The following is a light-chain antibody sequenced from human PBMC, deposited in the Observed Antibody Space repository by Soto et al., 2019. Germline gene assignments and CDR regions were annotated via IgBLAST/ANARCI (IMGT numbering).Light chain of an antibody. V-gene: IGLV1-44*01. J-gene: IGLJ3*02. Sequence: QSVLTQPPSASGTPGQRVTISCSGSSSNIGSNTVDWYQQFPGTAPKLLIYSNNQRPSGVPDRFSGSKSGTSASLAISGLQSEDEVEYYCAAWDDSLNGQVFGGGTKVTVL. CDR3: AAWDDSLNGQV. CDR2: SNN. CDR1: SSNIGSNT.